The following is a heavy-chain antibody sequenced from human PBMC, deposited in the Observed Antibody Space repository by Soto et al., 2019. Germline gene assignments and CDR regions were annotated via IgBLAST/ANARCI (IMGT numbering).Heavy chain of an antibody. CDR3: TFRGAGRITMIVVVNDY. V-gene: IGHV3-23*01. J-gene: IGHJ4*02. CDR1: GFSFSSYA. CDR2: ISGSGGST. D-gene: IGHD3-22*01. Sequence: GSLRLSCAASGFSFSSYAMSWVRQAPGKGLEWVSAISGSGGSTYYADSVKGRFTISRDDSKNTLYLQMNSLKTEDTAVYYCTFRGAGRITMIVVVNDYWGQGTLVTVSS.